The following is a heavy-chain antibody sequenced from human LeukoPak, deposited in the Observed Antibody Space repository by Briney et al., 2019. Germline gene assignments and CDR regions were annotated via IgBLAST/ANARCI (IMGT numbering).Heavy chain of an antibody. V-gene: IGHV1-8*01. CDR2: MNPNSGNT. CDR1: GYTFTSYD. Sequence: ASVKVSCKASGYTFTSYDINWVRQATGQGLEWMGWMNPNSGNTGYAQKFQGRVTMTRNTSISTAYMELSSLRSEHTAVYYCARGYSYYYGMDVWGQGTTVTVSS. J-gene: IGHJ6*02. CDR3: ARGYSYYYGMDV.